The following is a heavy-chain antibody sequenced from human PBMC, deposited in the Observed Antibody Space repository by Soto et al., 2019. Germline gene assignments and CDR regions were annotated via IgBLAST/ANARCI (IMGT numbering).Heavy chain of an antibody. CDR2: ISGSGGST. CDR3: AKDKRRMAARSPFDP. CDR1: GFTFSSYA. D-gene: IGHD6-6*01. V-gene: IGHV3-23*01. J-gene: IGHJ5*02. Sequence: GGSLRLSCAASGFTFSSYALSWVRQAPGKGLEWVSAISGSGGSTYYADSVKGRFTISRDNSKNTLYLQMNSLRAEDTAVYYCAKDKRRMAARSPFDPWGQGTLVTVSS.